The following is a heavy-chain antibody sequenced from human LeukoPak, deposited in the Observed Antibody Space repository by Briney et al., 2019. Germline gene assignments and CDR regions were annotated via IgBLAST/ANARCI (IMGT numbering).Heavy chain of an antibody. J-gene: IGHJ4*02. CDR1: GFTFSNYG. CDR2: VSGSGGTT. CDR3: ASHCTSTNCYAY. Sequence: GGFLRLSCAGPGFTFSNYGMSWFRQAPGKGPEWVSTVSGSGGTTSYADSVNGRFTISRDNSKNMLFLQMNSLRADYTAIYYCASHCTSTNCYAYWGRGALVTVSS. V-gene: IGHV3-23*01. D-gene: IGHD2-2*01.